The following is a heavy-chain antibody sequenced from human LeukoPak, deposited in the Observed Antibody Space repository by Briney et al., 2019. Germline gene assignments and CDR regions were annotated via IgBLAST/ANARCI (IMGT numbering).Heavy chain of an antibody. D-gene: IGHD3-22*01. CDR3: ASQIVVVRENWFDP. J-gene: IGHJ5*02. Sequence: PGGSPRLSCAASGFTFSSYSMNWVRQAPGKGLEWVSSISSSSSYIYYADSVKGRFTISRDNAKNSLYLQMNSLRAEDTAVYYCASQIVVVRENWFDPWGQGTLVTVSS. CDR1: GFTFSSYS. V-gene: IGHV3-21*01. CDR2: ISSSSSYI.